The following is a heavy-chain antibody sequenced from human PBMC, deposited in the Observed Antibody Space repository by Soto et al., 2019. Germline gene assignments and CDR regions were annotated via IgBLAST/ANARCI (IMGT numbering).Heavy chain of an antibody. Sequence: QVQLVQSGAEVKKPWSSVKVSRKASGGTFSSYAISWVRQAPGQGLEWMGGIIPIFGTANYAQKFQGRVTITADESTSTAYMELSSLRSEDTAVYYCAEGGPNYYDSSGYKNWGQGTLVTVSS. CDR1: GGTFSSYA. J-gene: IGHJ4*02. CDR3: AEGGPNYYDSSGYKN. CDR2: IIPIFGTA. V-gene: IGHV1-69*01. D-gene: IGHD3-22*01.